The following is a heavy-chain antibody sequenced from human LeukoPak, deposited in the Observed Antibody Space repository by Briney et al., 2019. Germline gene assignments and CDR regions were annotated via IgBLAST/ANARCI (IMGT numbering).Heavy chain of an antibody. V-gene: IGHV1-2*02. J-gene: IGHJ4*02. CDR1: GYTFTGYY. D-gene: IGHD3-22*01. CDR3: ARVISYYYDSSGYWEGYFDY. Sequence: ASVKVSCKASGYTFTGYYMHWVRQAPGQGLEWMGWINPNSGGTNYAQKFQVRVTITRDTSISTAYMELSRLRSDDTAVYYCARVISYYYDSSGYWEGYFDYWGQGTLVTVSS. CDR2: INPNSGGT.